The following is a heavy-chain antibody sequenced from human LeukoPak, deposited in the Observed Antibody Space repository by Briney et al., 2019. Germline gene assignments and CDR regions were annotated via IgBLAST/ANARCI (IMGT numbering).Heavy chain of an antibody. V-gene: IGHV4-59*08. CDR3: ARSGYMVRGAPFDY. J-gene: IGHJ4*02. CDR2: IYYSGST. Sequence: SETLSLTCTVSGGSISSYYWSWIRQPPGKGLEWIGYIYYSGSTNYNPSLKSRVTISVDTSKNQFSLKLSSVTAADTAVYYCARSGYMVRGAPFDYWGQGTLVTVSS. D-gene: IGHD3-10*01. CDR1: GGSISSYY.